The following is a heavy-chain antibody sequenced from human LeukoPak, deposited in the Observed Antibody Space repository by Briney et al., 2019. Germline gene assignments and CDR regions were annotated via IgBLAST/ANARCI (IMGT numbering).Heavy chain of an antibody. J-gene: IGHJ4*02. Sequence: SLRLSCAASGFTFDDYAMHWVRQAPGKGLEWVSGISWNSGTIYYADSVKGRFTISRDNAKNSLYLQMNSLRDEDTAVYYCARGGQGNWPTPFDYWGQGTLVTVSS. CDR3: ARGGQGNWPTPFDY. CDR2: ISWNSGTI. V-gene: IGHV3-9*01. CDR1: GFTFDDYA. D-gene: IGHD1-1*01.